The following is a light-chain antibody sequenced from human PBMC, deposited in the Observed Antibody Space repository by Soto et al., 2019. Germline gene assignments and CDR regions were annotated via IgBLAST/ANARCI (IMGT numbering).Light chain of an antibody. CDR3: QQYGSSGT. CDR2: GAS. J-gene: IGKJ1*01. V-gene: IGKV3-20*01. Sequence: EIVLTHSPGTLSLSPGERATLSCRASQSVSNNYLAWYQQEPGQAPRLLIYGASNRATGIPDRFSGSGSETDFTLTISRLAPEDFAVYYCQQYGSSGTFGQGTKVDIK. CDR1: QSVSNNY.